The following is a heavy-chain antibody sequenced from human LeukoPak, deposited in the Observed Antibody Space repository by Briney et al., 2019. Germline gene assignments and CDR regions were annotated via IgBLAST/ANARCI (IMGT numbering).Heavy chain of an antibody. D-gene: IGHD2-15*01. CDR2: IYTSGST. Sequence: SETLSLTCTVSGGSISSSSYYWSWIRQPAGKGLEWIGRIYTSGSTNYNPSLKSRVTMSVDTSKNQFSLKLSSVTAADTAVYYCAGGLKYYFDYWGQGTLVTVSS. V-gene: IGHV4-61*02. CDR3: AGGLKYYFDY. J-gene: IGHJ4*02. CDR1: GGSISSSSYY.